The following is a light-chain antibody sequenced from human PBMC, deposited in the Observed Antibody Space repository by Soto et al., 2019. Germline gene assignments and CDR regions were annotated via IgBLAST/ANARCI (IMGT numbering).Light chain of an antibody. CDR3: LQRSDWPLT. J-gene: IGKJ4*01. CDR1: QIISSSY. V-gene: IGKV3D-20*02. Sequence: EIVLTQSPGTLSLAVGERATLSCRASQIISSSYLAWYQQRPGQAPKLLIYGASRRATGVPDRFSGSESGTDFTLTISRVEPEDFAVYYCLQRSDWPLTFGGGTKVEIK. CDR2: GAS.